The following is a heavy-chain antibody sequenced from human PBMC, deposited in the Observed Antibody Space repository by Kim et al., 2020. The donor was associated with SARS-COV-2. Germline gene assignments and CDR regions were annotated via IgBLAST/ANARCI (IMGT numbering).Heavy chain of an antibody. Sequence: SETLSLTCTVSGGYISSGHYFWGWIRQSPGKGLEWIGSVYHSGSTYYNPSLKSRVTISVDTSKNQFSLKVNSVTAADTAVYYCARTYSKTSRRGYDYWG. J-gene: IGHJ4*01. CDR3: ARTYSKTSRRGYDY. D-gene: IGHD1-26*01. CDR1: GGYISSGHYF. V-gene: IGHV4-39*01. CDR2: VYHSGST.